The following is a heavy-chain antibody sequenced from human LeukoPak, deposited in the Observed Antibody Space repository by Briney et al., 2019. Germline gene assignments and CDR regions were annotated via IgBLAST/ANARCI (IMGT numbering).Heavy chain of an antibody. CDR2: ISSSSSYI. V-gene: IGHV3-21*01. D-gene: IGHD3-9*01. J-gene: IGHJ4*02. CDR3: ARDKDLYDILTGSFDY. CDR1: GFTFSSYS. Sequence: GGSLRLSCAASGFTFSSYSINWVRQAPGKGLEWVSSISSSSSYIYYADSVKGRFTISRDNAKNSLYLQMNSLRAEDTAVYYCARDKDLYDILTGSFDYWGQGTLVTVSS.